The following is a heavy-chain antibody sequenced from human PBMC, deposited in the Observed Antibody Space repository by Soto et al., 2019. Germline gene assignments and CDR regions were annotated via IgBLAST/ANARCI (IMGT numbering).Heavy chain of an antibody. CDR3: AKEYCSGGSCYGADAFDI. CDR2: ISGSGGST. D-gene: IGHD2-15*01. V-gene: IGHV3-23*01. CDR1: GFTFSSYA. J-gene: IGHJ3*02. Sequence: GGSLRLSCAASGFTFSSYAMSWVRQAPGKGLEWVSAISGSGGSTYYADSVKGRFTISRDNSKNTLYLQMNSLRAEDTAVYYCAKEYCSGGSCYGADAFDIWGQGTMVTVSS.